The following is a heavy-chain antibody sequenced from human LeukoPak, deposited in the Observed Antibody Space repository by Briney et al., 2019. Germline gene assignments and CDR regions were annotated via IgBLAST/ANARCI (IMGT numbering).Heavy chain of an antibody. V-gene: IGHV1-46*01. CDR2: INPSGGST. CDR3: ARGVGSGSFNIRVVDY. D-gene: IGHD1-26*01. J-gene: IGHJ4*02. CDR1: GYTFTSYY. Sequence: GASVKVSCKASGYTFTSYYMHWVRQAPGQGLEWMGIINPSGGSTSYAQKFQGRVTMTRDTSTSTVYMELSSLRSEDTAVYYCARGVGSGSFNIRVVDYWGQGTLVTVSS.